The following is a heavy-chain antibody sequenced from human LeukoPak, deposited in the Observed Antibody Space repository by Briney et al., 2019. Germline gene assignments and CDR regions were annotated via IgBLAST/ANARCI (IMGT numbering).Heavy chain of an antibody. V-gene: IGHV4-61*02. D-gene: IGHD2-2*01. CDR2: IYTSVST. Sequence: PSETLSLTCTVSGGSISSGSYYWSWIRQPAGKGLEWIGRIYTSVSTNYNPSLKSQVTIPVDTSKNQFSLKLTSVTAADTAVYYCAREGAYCSSTSCNWFDPWGQGTLVTVSS. CDR3: AREGAYCSSTSCNWFDP. CDR1: GGSISSGSYY. J-gene: IGHJ5*02.